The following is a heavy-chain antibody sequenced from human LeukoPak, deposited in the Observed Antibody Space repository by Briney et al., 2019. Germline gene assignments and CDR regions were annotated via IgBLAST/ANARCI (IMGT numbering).Heavy chain of an antibody. D-gene: IGHD2-15*01. V-gene: IGHV3-30*18. CDR3: AKDEMEVVVAATLMDV. CDR2: ISYDGSNK. Sequence: PGGSLRLSCAASGFTFSSYGMHWVRQAPGKGLEWVAVISYDGSNKYYADSVRGRFTISRDNSKNTLYLQMNSLRAEDTAVYYCAKDEMEVVVAATLMDVWGQGTTVTVSS. CDR1: GFTFSSYG. J-gene: IGHJ6*02.